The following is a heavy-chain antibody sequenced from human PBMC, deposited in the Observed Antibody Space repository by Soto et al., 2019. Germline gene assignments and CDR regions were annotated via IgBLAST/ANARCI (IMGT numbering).Heavy chain of an antibody. J-gene: IGHJ4*02. V-gene: IGHV1-69*01. CDR3: ARTYYYGSGSYTIDY. CDR2: IIPIFGTA. D-gene: IGHD3-10*01. Sequence: QVQLVQSGAEVKKPGSSAKVSCKASGGTFSSYAISWVRQAPGQGLEWMGGIIPIFGTANYAQKFQGRVTITADESTSTAYMELSSLRSEDTAVYYCARTYYYGSGSYTIDYWGQGTLVTVSS. CDR1: GGTFSSYA.